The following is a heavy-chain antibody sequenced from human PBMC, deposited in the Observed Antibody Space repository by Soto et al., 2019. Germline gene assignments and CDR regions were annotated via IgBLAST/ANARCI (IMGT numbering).Heavy chain of an antibody. CDR1: GFTFSSYS. CDR2: LSSSSSTM. D-gene: IGHD2-15*01. J-gene: IGHJ4*02. Sequence: EVQLVESGGGLVQPGGSLRLSCAASGFTFSSYSMNWVRQAPGEGLEWVSYLSSSSSTMYYADSVRGRFTISRDNAKNSLYLQMNSLRAEDTAVYYCARPKDCSGGSCYSDYWGQGTLVTVSS. V-gene: IGHV3-48*01. CDR3: ARPKDCSGGSCYSDY.